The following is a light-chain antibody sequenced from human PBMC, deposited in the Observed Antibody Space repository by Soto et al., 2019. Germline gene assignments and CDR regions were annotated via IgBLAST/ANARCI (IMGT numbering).Light chain of an antibody. CDR2: AAS. J-gene: IGKJ4*01. CDR3: QKCKVAPFT. CDR1: QSISSW. V-gene: IGKV1-5*01. Sequence: DIQMTQSPSTLSASVGDRVTITCRASQSISSWLAWYQQKPGKAPKLLIYAASTLESGVSSRFSGRGSGTDFTLTISSLQPEDVATYYCQKCKVAPFTFGGGTKVDIK.